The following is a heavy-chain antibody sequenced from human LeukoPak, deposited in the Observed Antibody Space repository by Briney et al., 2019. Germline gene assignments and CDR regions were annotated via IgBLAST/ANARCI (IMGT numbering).Heavy chain of an antibody. D-gene: IGHD3-22*01. J-gene: IGHJ4*02. CDR3: ARALYDTSGYYYAGFDY. V-gene: IGHV3-21*01. CDR2: ISGSGGNR. CDR1: GFTFSSHG. Sequence: GETLRLSCAASGFTFSSHGMNWVRQAPGKGLEWVSGISGSGGNRYYADSVKGRFTISRDNAKNSLYLQMNSLRAEDTAVYYCARALYDTSGYYYAGFDYWGQGTLATVSS.